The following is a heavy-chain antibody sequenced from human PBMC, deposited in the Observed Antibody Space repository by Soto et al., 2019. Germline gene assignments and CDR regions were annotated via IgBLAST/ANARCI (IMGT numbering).Heavy chain of an antibody. V-gene: IGHV4-61*01. Sequence: QVQLQESGPGLVKPSETLSLTCTVSGVSVSSGPYYRSWIRQPPGKGLEWIGYIYNIGITKYNPSLKSRVTISVDTSKNEFSVKLRSVTAADTAVYYCARVRYSHYGDYWGQGTLVTVSP. D-gene: IGHD4-4*01. CDR1: GVSVSSGPYY. CDR3: ARVRYSHYGDY. J-gene: IGHJ4*02. CDR2: IYNIGIT.